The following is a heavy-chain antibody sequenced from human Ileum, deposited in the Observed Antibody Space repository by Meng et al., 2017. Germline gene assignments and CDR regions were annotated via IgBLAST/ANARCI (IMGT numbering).Heavy chain of an antibody. CDR2: IYPDDSDT. J-gene: IGHJ3*02. Sequence: GGSLRLSCKGSGYKFNMYWHAWVRQMPGKGLEWMGIIYPDDSDTRYSPSIQGQVTISSDKSISTTYLQWSSLKASDTAMYYCVRMSEMSTIICASDIWGQGTMVTVSS. D-gene: IGHD5-24*01. V-gene: IGHV5-51*01. CDR3: VRMSEMSTIICASDI. CDR1: GYKFNMYW.